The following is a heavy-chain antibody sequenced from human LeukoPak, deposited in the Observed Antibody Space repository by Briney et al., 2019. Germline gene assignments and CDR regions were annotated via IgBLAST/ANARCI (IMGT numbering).Heavy chain of an antibody. CDR3: ARDLGAQTMVFFDP. Sequence: EASAKVSCKASGSTFSNYGITWVRQAPGQGLEWMGRIIPILDVALYAQKFQGRVTITADKSTSTAYMELSTLRPEDTAVYYCARDLGAQTMVFFDPWGQGTLVTVSS. CDR2: IIPILDVA. J-gene: IGHJ5*02. D-gene: IGHD4/OR15-4a*01. V-gene: IGHV1-69*04. CDR1: GSTFSNYG.